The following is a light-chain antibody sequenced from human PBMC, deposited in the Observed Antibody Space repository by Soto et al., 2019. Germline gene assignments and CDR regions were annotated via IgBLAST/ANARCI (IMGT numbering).Light chain of an antibody. Sequence: IQMTQSPSSLSASVGDRVTITCRASQSINHWLAWYQQKPGKAPKFLIYDASTLRNGVPSRFSGRGSGTEFTLTISSLQPDDFATYYCQQYDSHPYTFGQGTKVEI. CDR2: DAS. CDR3: QQYDSHPYT. J-gene: IGKJ2*01. CDR1: QSINHW. V-gene: IGKV1-5*01.